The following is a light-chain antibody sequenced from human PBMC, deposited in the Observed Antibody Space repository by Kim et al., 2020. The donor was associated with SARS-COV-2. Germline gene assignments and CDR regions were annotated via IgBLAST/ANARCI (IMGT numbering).Light chain of an antibody. Sequence: QRVTISCSGSSSNIGSNYVYWYQQLPGTAPKLLIYRNNQRPSGVPDRFSGSKSVTSASLAISGLRSEDEADYYCAAWDDSLSGHWVFGGGTQLTVL. J-gene: IGLJ3*02. V-gene: IGLV1-47*01. CDR2: RNN. CDR3: AAWDDSLSGHWV. CDR1: SSNIGSNY.